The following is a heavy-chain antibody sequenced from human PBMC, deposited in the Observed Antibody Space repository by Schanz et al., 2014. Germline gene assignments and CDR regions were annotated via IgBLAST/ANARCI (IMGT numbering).Heavy chain of an antibody. Sequence: QVQLLQFGGGVVQPGRSLRLSCAASGFTFSSYAMHWVRQAPGKGLEWVALISNDGSIKYFADSVEGRFTISRDNSRNTLYLPMYSLRTQDTARCYSSSSSGYSDYGTYFDFWGQGTLVTVSS. V-gene: IGHV3-30-3*01. CDR2: ISNDGSIK. D-gene: IGHD5-12*01. J-gene: IGHJ4*02. CDR3: SSSSGYSDYGTYFDF. CDR1: GFTFSSYA.